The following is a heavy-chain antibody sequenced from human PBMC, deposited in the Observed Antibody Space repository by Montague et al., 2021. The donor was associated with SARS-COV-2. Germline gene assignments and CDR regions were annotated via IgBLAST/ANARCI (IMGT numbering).Heavy chain of an antibody. D-gene: IGHD2-2*02. Sequence: SLRLSCAASGFTFTSYSMSWVRQAPGAGLEWVSFISTSSDIIIYRDSVKGRFTISRDNAKNSVYLQMNSLRDEDTALYYCARGRGCYIDYWGQGTLVSVSS. CDR3: ARGRGCYIDY. V-gene: IGHV3-48*02. J-gene: IGHJ4*02. CDR1: GFTFTSYS. CDR2: ISTSSDII.